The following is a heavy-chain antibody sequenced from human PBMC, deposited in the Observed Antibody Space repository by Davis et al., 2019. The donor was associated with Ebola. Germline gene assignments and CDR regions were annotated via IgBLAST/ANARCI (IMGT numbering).Heavy chain of an antibody. Sequence: GESLKISCAASGFTFSSSEFHWVRQATGKGLEWVSAIGIGGDTYYPGSVKGRFTISRENAKNSLYLQMNSLRAEDTAVYYCARDWGTALDVWGQGTTVTVSS. D-gene: IGHD3-16*01. CDR3: ARDWGTALDV. V-gene: IGHV3-13*01. CDR2: IGIGGDT. CDR1: GFTFSSSE. J-gene: IGHJ6*02.